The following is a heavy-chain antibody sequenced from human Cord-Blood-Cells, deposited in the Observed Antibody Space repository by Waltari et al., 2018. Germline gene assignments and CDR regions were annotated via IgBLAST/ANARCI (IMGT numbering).Heavy chain of an antibody. CDR3: ARGMHCSGGSCPIDY. V-gene: IGHV4-34*01. J-gene: IGHJ4*02. D-gene: IGHD2-15*01. CDR1: GGSFSGYY. CDR2: INHSGST. Sequence: QVQLQQWGAGLLKPSETLSLTCAVYGGSFSGYYWSWIRQPPGKGLEWIGEINHSGSTNYNPSLKSRVTISVDTSKNQFSLKLSSVTAADTAVYYCARGMHCSGGSCPIDYWGQGTLVNVSS.